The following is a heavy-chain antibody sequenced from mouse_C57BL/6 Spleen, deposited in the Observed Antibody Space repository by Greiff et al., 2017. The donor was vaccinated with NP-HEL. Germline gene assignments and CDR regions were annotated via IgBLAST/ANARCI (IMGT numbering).Heavy chain of an antibody. CDR2: IHPNSGST. J-gene: IGHJ1*03. V-gene: IGHV1-64*01. CDR1: GYTFTSYW. CDR3: ARSVNNPPWYFDV. Sequence: QVHVKQPGAELVKPGASVKLSCKASGYTFTSYWMHWVKQRPGQGLEWIGMIHPNSGSTNYNEKFKSKATLTVDKSSSTAYMQLSSLTSEDAAVYYCARSVNNPPWYFDVWGTGTTVTVSS. D-gene: IGHD1-3*01.